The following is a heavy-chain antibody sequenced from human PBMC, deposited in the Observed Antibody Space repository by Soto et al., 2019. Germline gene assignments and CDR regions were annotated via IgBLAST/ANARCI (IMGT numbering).Heavy chain of an antibody. CDR1: GFTFSSYW. V-gene: IGHV3-7*01. J-gene: IGHJ6*03. Sequence: PGGSLRLSCAASGFTFSSYWMSWVRQAPGKGLEWVANINQDGSEKYYVDSVKGRFTISRDNAKNSLYLQMNSLRAEDTAVYYCASRPRRYCSGGSCYSYYYMDVWGKGTTVTV. CDR3: ASRPRRYCSGGSCYSYYYMDV. CDR2: INQDGSEK. D-gene: IGHD2-15*01.